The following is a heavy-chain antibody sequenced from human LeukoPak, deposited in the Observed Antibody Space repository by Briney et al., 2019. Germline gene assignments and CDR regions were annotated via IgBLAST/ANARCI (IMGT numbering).Heavy chain of an antibody. J-gene: IGHJ5*02. CDR2: INHSGST. CDR3: ARVVMAHSNWFDP. CDR1: GGSISGYY. D-gene: IGHD3-22*01. V-gene: IGHV4-34*01. Sequence: SETLSLTCTVSGGSISGYYWSWIRQPPGKGLEWIGEINHSGSTNYNPSLKSRVTISVDTSKNQFSLKLSSVTAADTAVYYCARVVMAHSNWFDPWGQGTLVTVSS.